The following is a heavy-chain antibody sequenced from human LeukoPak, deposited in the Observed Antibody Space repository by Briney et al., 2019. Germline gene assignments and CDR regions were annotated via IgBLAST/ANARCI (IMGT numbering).Heavy chain of an antibody. Sequence: GGSLRLSCAASGFTFSDYYMSWIRQAPGKGLEWVSYISSSGSTIYYADSVKGRFTISRDNAKNSLYLQMNSLRAEDTAVYYCAREGFSSSSSMYFTYGGQEPLFTSSS. D-gene: IGHD6-6*01. CDR1: GFTFSDYY. CDR2: ISSSGSTI. CDR3: AREGFSSSSSMYFTY. V-gene: IGHV3-11*01. J-gene: IGHJ4*02.